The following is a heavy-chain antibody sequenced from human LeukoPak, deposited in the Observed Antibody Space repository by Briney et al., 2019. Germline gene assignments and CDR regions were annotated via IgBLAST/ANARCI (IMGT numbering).Heavy chain of an antibody. V-gene: IGHV3-7*01. D-gene: IGHD3-22*01. CDR3: ARDNGYFSVDY. CDR1: GFTFSSYW. Sequence: EGSLRLSCAASGFTFSSYWMTWARQAPGKGLEWVANIKQDESEKYYGDSVRGRFTISRDNAQNSLYLQMNSLRAEDTAVYYCARDNGYFSVDYWGQGTLVTVSS. J-gene: IGHJ4*02. CDR2: IKQDESEK.